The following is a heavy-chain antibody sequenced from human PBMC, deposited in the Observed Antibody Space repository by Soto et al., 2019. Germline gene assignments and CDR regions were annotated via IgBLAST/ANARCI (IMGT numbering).Heavy chain of an antibody. CDR2: IRDSGHTT. Sequence: EVQLLESGGGLVQPGGSLRLSCAASGFTFSTYSMTWVRQAPGKGLEWVSTIRDSGHTTHYADSVRGRFAISRDNSKNTLFLQMNGLRAEDTAVYYCARVKAQILSSGWYGGADIWGQGTMVPVSS. CDR1: GFTFSTYS. J-gene: IGHJ3*02. V-gene: IGHV3-23*01. D-gene: IGHD6-19*01. CDR3: ARVKAQILSSGWYGGADI.